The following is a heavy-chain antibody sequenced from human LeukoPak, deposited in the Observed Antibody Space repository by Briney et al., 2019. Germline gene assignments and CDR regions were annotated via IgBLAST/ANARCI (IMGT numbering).Heavy chain of an antibody. Sequence: PSETLSLTCTVSGGSISSYYWTWIRQPAGKGLEWIGRIYTSGSTNYNPSLKSRVTMSVDTSKNQFSLKLSSVTAADTAVYYCAREADGSSGSAPYFDYWGQGTLVTVSS. CDR1: GGSISSYY. D-gene: IGHD3-22*01. CDR2: IYTSGST. J-gene: IGHJ4*02. V-gene: IGHV4-4*07. CDR3: AREADGSSGSAPYFDY.